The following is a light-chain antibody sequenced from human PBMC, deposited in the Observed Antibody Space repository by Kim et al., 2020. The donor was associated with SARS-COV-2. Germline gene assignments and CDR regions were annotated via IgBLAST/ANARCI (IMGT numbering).Light chain of an antibody. Sequence: SSELTQDPAVSVALGQTVRITCQGDSLRSYYASWYQQKPGQAPVLVIYGKNNRPSGIPDRFSGSSSGNTASLTITGARGEDEADYYCNSRDSSGNHPVVF. CDR2: GKN. J-gene: IGLJ2*01. CDR3: NSRDSSGNHPVV. CDR1: SLRSYY. V-gene: IGLV3-19*01.